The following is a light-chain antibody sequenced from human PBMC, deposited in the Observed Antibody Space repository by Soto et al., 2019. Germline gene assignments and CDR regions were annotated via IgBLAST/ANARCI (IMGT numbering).Light chain of an antibody. CDR3: QQYGSSHRT. CDR1: QSVSSSY. Sequence: EIVLTQSPGTLSLSPGERATLSCRASQSVSSSYLAWYQQKPGQAPRLLIYGASSRATGIPDRFSGSGSGTDLTLTISRLEPEDFALYYCQQYGSSHRTFGQGTKLEIK. CDR2: GAS. V-gene: IGKV3-20*01. J-gene: IGKJ2*01.